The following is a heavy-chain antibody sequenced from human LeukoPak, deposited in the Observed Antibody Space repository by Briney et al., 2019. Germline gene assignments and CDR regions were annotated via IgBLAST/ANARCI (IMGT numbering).Heavy chain of an antibody. J-gene: IGHJ4*02. CDR3: ASTLRFLPYRRFDY. CDR1: GGSIISSNYY. CDR2: IYQSGSGSS. V-gene: IGHV4-39*01. D-gene: IGHD3-3*01. Sequence: KASETLSLPCSVSGGSIISSNYYWGWVRQPPGKGLEWIGSIYQSGSGSSYYNPSLKSRVTISGDTSKNQFFLRLSSVTAADTAVYYCASTLRFLPYRRFDYWGQGTLVTVPS.